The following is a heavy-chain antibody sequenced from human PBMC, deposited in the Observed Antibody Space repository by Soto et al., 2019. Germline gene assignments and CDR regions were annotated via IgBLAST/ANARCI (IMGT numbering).Heavy chain of an antibody. CDR2: ISGSGGST. J-gene: IGHJ6*03. V-gene: IGHV3-23*01. CDR3: AKEGGSGWYIGYYYMDV. CDR1: GFTFSSYA. Sequence: WGSLRLSCAASGFTFSSYAMSWVRQAPGKGLEWVSAISGSGGSTYYADSVKGRFTISRDNSKNTLYLQMNSLRAEDTAVYYCAKEGGSGWYIGYYYMDVWGKGTTVTVSS. D-gene: IGHD6-19*01.